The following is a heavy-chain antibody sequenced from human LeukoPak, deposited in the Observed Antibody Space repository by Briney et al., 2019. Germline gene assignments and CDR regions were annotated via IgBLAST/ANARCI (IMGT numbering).Heavy chain of an antibody. J-gene: IGHJ4*02. CDR2: ISYDGSNK. D-gene: IGHD3-10*01. Sequence: PGRSLRLSCAASGFTFSSYAMHWVRQAPGKGLEWVAVISYDGSNKYYADSVKGRFTISRDNSKNTLYLQMNSLRAEDTAVYYCARETYYYGPGRGPPDYWGQGTLVTVSS. CDR1: GFTFSSYA. CDR3: ARETYYYGPGRGPPDY. V-gene: IGHV3-30-3*01.